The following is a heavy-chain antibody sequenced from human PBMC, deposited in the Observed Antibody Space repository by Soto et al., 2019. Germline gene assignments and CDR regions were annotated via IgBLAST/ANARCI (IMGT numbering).Heavy chain of an antibody. CDR1: GFTFSSYA. J-gene: IGHJ3*02. Sequence: GGSLRLSCAASGFTFSSYAMSWVRQAPGKGLEWVSAISGSGGSTYYADSVKGRFTISRDNSKNTLYLQMNSLRAEDTAVYYCAKDYDILTGYYNRNAFDIWGQGTMVTGSS. CDR3: AKDYDILTGYYNRNAFDI. CDR2: ISGSGGST. V-gene: IGHV3-23*01. D-gene: IGHD3-9*01.